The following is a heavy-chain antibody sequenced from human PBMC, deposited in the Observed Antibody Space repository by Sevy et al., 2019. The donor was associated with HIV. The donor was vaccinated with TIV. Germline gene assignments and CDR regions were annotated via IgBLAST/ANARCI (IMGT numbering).Heavy chain of an antibody. CDR1: GLTPSTYG. CDR3: ARGGGYCGGDCYSIDY. CDR2: IWYDGTIK. Sequence: GGSLRLSCAASGLTPSTYGIHWVRQAPGKGLEWVALIWYDGTIKYYADSVKGRFTISRDNSKDTPFLQMNSLTPEDTAVYYCARGGGYCGGDCYSIDYWGQGALVTVSS. D-gene: IGHD2-21*02. J-gene: IGHJ4*02. V-gene: IGHV3-33*01.